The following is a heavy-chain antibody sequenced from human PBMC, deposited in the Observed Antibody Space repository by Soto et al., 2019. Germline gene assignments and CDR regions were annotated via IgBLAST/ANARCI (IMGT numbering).Heavy chain of an antibody. V-gene: IGHV4-31*11. CDR2: IYFSGST. Sequence: QLQLEESGPGLVKPSQTLSLTCAVSGGSISNGGYYWSWIRQHPGKGLEWIGSIYFSGSTYYNPSLKGRVTISVATPKTQFALKLGSVTAADTAVYYCARDTHAEEPNHRWGGGYMDGWGKGTTVTVSS. CDR3: ARDTHAEEPNHRWGGGYMDG. D-gene: IGHD3-16*01. CDR1: GGSISNGGYY. J-gene: IGHJ6*03.